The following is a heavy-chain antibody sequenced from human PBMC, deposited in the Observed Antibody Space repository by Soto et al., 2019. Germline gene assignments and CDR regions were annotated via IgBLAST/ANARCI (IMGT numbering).Heavy chain of an antibody. Sequence: EVPLVESGGGLVQPGGSLRLSCAASGFDFSRDWMTWVRQAPGKGLKWVAKIKEDGSDKYYVDSVEGRFTVSRDNAKHSLHLQRTCLGVEDTAVYYSARATWWRLEYWCQGTRVTGSS. J-gene: IGHJ4*02. D-gene: IGHD2-15*01. CDR3: ARATWWRLEY. CDR1: GFDFSRDW. V-gene: IGHV3-7*01. CDR2: IKEDGSDK.